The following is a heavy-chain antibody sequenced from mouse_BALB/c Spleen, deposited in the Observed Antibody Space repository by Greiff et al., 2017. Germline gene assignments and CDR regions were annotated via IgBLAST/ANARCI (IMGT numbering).Heavy chain of an antibody. CDR1: GYSFTGYY. CDR3: AREGSSYYAMDY. CDR2: INPYNGAT. Sequence: EVQLQQSGPELVKPGASVKISCKASGYSFTGYYMHWVKQSHVKSLEWIGRINPYNGATSYNQNFKDKASLTVDKSSSTAYMELHSLTSEDSAVYYCAREGSSYYAMDYWGQGTSVTVSS. J-gene: IGHJ4*01. V-gene: IGHV1-26*01. D-gene: IGHD1-1*01.